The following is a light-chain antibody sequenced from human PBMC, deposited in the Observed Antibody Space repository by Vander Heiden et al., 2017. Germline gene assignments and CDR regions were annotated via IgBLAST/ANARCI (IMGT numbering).Light chain of an antibody. J-gene: IGKJ2*01. CDR3: QQSYSTPRP. CDR2: AAS. CDR1: QSISSY. V-gene: IGKV1-39*01. Sequence: DIQMTQSPSSLSASVGDRVTITCRASQSISSYLNWYQQKPGKAPKLLIYAASRLQSGVPSRFSGSGSGTDFTLTISSLQPEDFATYYCQQSYSTPRPFGQGTKLEIK.